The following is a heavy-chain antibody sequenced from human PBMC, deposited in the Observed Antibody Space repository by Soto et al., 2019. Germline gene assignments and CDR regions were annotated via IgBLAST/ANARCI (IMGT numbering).Heavy chain of an antibody. CDR1: GFTFSSYA. CDR3: AKAPRVATTVVKAGYYYGMDV. J-gene: IGHJ6*02. CDR2: ISGSGGST. D-gene: IGHD4-17*01. V-gene: IGHV3-23*01. Sequence: GSLRLSCAASGFTFSSYAMSWVRQAPGKGLEWVSAISGSGGSTYYADSVKGRFTISRDNSKNTLYLQMNSLRAEDTAVYYCAKAPRVATTVVKAGYYYGMDVWGQGTTVTVSS.